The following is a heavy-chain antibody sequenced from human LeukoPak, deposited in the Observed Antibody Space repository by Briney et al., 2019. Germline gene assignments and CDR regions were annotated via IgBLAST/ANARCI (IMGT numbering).Heavy chain of an antibody. V-gene: IGHV4-59*08. J-gene: IGHJ4*02. Sequence: PSETLSLTCTVSGGSISSYYWSWIRQPPGKGLEWIGYIYYSGSTNYNPSLKSRVTILVDTSKNQFSLKLSSVTAADTAVYYCARHRRYDSSGYYGYYFDYWGQGTLVTVSS. CDR2: IYYSGST. D-gene: IGHD3-22*01. CDR1: GGSISSYY. CDR3: ARHRRYDSSGYYGYYFDY.